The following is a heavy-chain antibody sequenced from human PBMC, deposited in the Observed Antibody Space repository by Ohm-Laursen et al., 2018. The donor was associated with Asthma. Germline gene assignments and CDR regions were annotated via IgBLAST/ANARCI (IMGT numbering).Heavy chain of an antibody. J-gene: IGHJ4*02. CDR3: ARGNVEGLL. V-gene: IGHV3-74*01. CDR1: GFIFSDYF. CDR2: LFPDGRRT. Sequence: SLRLSCAASGFIFSDYFMHWVRQRPGEGLVWISHLFPDGRRTNYADSVRGRFTISRDDAQNTVYLQMHSLRVDDTAAYFCARGNVEGLLWGQGTLVTVSS.